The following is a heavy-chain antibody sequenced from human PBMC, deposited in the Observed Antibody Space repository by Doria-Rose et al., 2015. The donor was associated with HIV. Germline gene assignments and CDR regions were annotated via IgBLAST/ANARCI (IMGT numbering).Heavy chain of an antibody. CDR3: ASALPGGYGY. D-gene: IGHD6-13*01. CDR2: INHSGST. J-gene: IGHJ4*02. CDR1: GGSFSGYY. V-gene: IGHV4-34*01. Sequence: TLSLTCAVYGGSFSGYYWSWIRQPPGKGLEWIGEINHSGSTNYNPSLKSRVTISVDTSKNQFSLKLSSVTAADTAVYYCASALPGGYGYWGQGTLVTVSS.